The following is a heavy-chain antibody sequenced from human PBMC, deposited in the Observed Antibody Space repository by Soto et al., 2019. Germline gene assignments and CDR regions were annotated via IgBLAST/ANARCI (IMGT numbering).Heavy chain of an antibody. D-gene: IGHD3-10*01. V-gene: IGHV3-33*01. J-gene: IGHJ6*02. CDR3: ARDDEYSGNGMDV. Sequence: QVQLVESGGGVVQPGRSLRLYCAASGFTFSNYGMHWVRQAPGKGLEWVAVILNDGSNRYHADSVKDRSTISRDNSKNTLYLQMNSLRAEDTAVYYCARDDEYSGNGMDVWGQGTTVTVS. CDR1: GFTFSNYG. CDR2: ILNDGSNR.